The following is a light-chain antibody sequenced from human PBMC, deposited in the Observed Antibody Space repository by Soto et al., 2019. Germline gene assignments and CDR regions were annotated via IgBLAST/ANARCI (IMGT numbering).Light chain of an antibody. CDR1: QGSSSW. J-gene: IGKJ4*02. Sequence: DIQMTQSPSSVSASVGDRITSTCRASQGSSSWLVWYQQKPGKATKLLIYGASSLQSGVPSRFSGSGSGTDFTLTISSLQPEDFATYYCQQANSFPFTFGGGTKLEIK. V-gene: IGKV1-12*01. CDR3: QQANSFPFT. CDR2: GAS.